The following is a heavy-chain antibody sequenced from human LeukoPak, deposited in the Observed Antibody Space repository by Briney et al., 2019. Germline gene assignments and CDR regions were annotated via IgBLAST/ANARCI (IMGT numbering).Heavy chain of an antibody. D-gene: IGHD3-22*01. J-gene: IGHJ4*02. V-gene: IGHV3-21*04. CDR2: ISSSSSYI. CDR3: AKGVAVVAFAIDY. Sequence: PGGSLRLSCAASGFTFSSYSMNWVRQAPGKGLEWVSSISSSSSYIYYADAVKGRFTISGDNSKNTLYLQMNSLRAEDTALYYCAKGVAVVAFAIDYWGQGTLVTVSS. CDR1: GFTFSSYS.